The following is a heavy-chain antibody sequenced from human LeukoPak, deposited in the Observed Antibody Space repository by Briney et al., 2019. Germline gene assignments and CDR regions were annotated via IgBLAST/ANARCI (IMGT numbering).Heavy chain of an antibody. CDR3: ARAFWGSGIDY. CDR1: GGSITSYY. Sequence: SETLSLTCTVSGGSITSYYWSWIRQPPGKGLEWIGYIHFSGSSEYNPSLKSRVTISVDTSKNQFYLKLSSVTAADTAVYYCARAFWGSGIDYWGQGTLVTVSS. V-gene: IGHV4-59*01. J-gene: IGHJ4*02. D-gene: IGHD3-16*01. CDR2: IHFSGSS.